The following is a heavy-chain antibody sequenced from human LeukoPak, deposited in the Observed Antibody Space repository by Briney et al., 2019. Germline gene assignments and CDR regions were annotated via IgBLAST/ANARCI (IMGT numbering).Heavy chain of an antibody. V-gene: IGHV3-21*01. J-gene: IGHJ4*02. D-gene: IGHD3-10*01. Sequence: GGSLRLSCAASGFTFSSYSMNWVRQAPGKGLEWVSSISSSSSYIYYADSVKGRFTISRDNAKNSLYLQMNSLRAEDTAVHYCARDRGPGPGVDYWGQGTLVTVSS. CDR1: GFTFSSYS. CDR2: ISSSSSYI. CDR3: ARDRGPGPGVDY.